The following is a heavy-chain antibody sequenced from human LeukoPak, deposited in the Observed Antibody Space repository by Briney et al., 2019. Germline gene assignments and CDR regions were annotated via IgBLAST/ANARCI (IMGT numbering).Heavy chain of an antibody. CDR3: AGEVLGDPMNYYDYYMGV. V-gene: IGHV4-34*01. J-gene: IGHJ6*03. D-gene: IGHD2-21*02. CDR2: INHSEST. CDR1: GGSFSGYC. Sequence: SETLSLTCAVYGGSFSGYCWSWIRQPPGKGLEWIGEINHSESTNYNPSLKSRVTISVDTSNNQFSLKLRSVTAADTDVDYCAGEVLGDPMNYYDYYMGVWGKGTTVTVSS.